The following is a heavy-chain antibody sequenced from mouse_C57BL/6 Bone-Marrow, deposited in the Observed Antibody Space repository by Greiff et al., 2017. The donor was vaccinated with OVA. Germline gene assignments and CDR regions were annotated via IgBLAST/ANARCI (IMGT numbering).Heavy chain of an antibody. CDR2: IYPGSGST. J-gene: IGHJ1*03. V-gene: IGHV1-55*01. CDR3: ARFITTVVAYWYFDF. CDR1: GYTFTSYW. D-gene: IGHD1-1*01. Sequence: QVQLQQSGAELVKPGASVKMSCKASGYTFTSYWITWVKQRPGQGLGWIGDIYPGSGSTNYNEKFKGKATLTVDTSSSTAYMQLSSLTSEDSAVYYFARFITTVVAYWYFDFWGTGTTVTVSS.